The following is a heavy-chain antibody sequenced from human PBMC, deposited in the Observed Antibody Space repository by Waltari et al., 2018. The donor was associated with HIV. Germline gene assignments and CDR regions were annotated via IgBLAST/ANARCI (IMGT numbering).Heavy chain of an antibody. CDR3: ARGPQDYPKYYFDY. D-gene: IGHD4-17*01. V-gene: IGHV1-8*01. J-gene: IGHJ4*02. CDR1: GYTFTRYD. Sequence: QVQLVQSGAEVKKPGASVKVSCKASGYTFTRYDIHWVRQATGQGLEWLGWMNPNSGNTGHAQRFQGRVTMTRNTSISTAYMELSSLRSEDTAVYFCARGPQDYPKYYFDYWGQGTLVTVSS. CDR2: MNPNSGNT.